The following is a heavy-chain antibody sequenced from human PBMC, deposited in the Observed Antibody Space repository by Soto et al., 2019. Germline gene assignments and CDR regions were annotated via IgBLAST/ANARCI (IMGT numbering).Heavy chain of an antibody. CDR1: GFSFSNCW. V-gene: IGHV3-74*01. D-gene: IGHD3-22*01. J-gene: IGHJ6*02. CDR2: INSDGSST. CDR3: ARAIGYYGIDV. Sequence: ASVKVSCAASGFSFSNCWMHWVRQAPGMGLVWVSHINSDGSSTTYADSVKGRFTISRDNAKNTLYLQMNSLRAEDTAVYYCARAIGYYGIDVWGQGTTVTVSS.